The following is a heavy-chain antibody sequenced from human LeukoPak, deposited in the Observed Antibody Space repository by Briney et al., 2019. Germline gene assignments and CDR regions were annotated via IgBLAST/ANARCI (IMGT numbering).Heavy chain of an antibody. CDR2: ISGSGGST. J-gene: IGHJ4*02. Sequence: GVSLRLSCAASGFTFSSYAMSWVRQAPGKGLEWVSAISGSGGSTYYADSVKGRFTISRDNSKNTLYLQMNSLRAEDTAVYYCAKGIIGSYSSGSLVFDYWGQGTLVTVSS. CDR3: AKGIIGSYSSGSLVFDY. D-gene: IGHD6-19*01. CDR1: GFTFSSYA. V-gene: IGHV3-23*01.